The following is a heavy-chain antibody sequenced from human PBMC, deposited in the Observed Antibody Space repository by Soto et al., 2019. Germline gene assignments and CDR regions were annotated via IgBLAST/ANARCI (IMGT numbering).Heavy chain of an antibody. CDR1: GGSISSGGYY. CDR2: IYYSGST. CDR3: ARTPPSVTLLGYYYSGMDV. D-gene: IGHD2-2*03. V-gene: IGHV4-31*03. Sequence: SETLSLTCTVSGGSISSGGYYWTWIRQHPGKGLEWIGFIYYSGSTYYNPSLKSRVTISLDTSKNQFSLELSSVSAADTAVYYCARTPPSVTLLGYYYSGMDVWGQGTTVTVSS. J-gene: IGHJ6*02.